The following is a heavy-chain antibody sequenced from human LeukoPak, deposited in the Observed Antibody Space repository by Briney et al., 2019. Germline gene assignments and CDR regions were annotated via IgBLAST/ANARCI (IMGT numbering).Heavy chain of an antibody. CDR2: VYYTGST. Sequence: SETLSLTCTVSGGSIQNYYWSWIRQPPGKGLEWIGYVYYTGSTKYNPSLKSRATISVDTPNNQFSLKLRYVTAAVTAIYYCARHGVYEGEVAATNYYYGMDVWGQGTTVSVSS. CDR3: ARHGVYEGEVAATNYYYGMDV. CDR1: GGSIQNYY. J-gene: IGHJ6*02. D-gene: IGHD2-15*01. V-gene: IGHV4-59*08.